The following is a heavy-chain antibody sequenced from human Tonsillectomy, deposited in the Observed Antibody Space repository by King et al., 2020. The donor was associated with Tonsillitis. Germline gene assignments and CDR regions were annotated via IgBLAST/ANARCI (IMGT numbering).Heavy chain of an antibody. CDR2: ISTGGSTI. CDR1: GFSFSDYY. D-gene: IGHD3-22*01. J-gene: IGHJ5*02. V-gene: IGHV3-11*01. CDR3: ARDRGTHYYESRGDGRGVGTAFDL. Sequence: VQLVESGGGLVKPGGSLRLSCAASGFSFSDYYMSWIRQAPGKGLEWVSYISTGGSTIYYEDSVKGRFTISRDNAKNSLYLQMNSLRAEDTAVYYCARDRGTHYYESRGDGRGVGTAFDLWGQGTLVTVSS.